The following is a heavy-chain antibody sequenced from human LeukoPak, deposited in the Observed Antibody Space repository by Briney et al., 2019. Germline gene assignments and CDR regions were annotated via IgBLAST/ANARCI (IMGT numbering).Heavy chain of an antibody. V-gene: IGHV3-23*01. CDR1: GFSISNSA. Sequence: GGSLRLSCAASGFSISNSAMSWVRQAPGKGLEWVSGMSGRGDTSYYADSVKGRFTISRDNSKNTLFLQMNSLRAEDTAVYYCAKLAGIRGWFVYYFDYWGQGTLVTVS. J-gene: IGHJ4*02. D-gene: IGHD6-19*01. CDR2: MSGRGDTS. CDR3: AKLAGIRGWFVYYFDY.